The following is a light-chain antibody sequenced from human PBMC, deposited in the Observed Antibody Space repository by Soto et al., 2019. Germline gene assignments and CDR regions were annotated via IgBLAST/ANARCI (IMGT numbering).Light chain of an antibody. J-gene: IGKJ3*01. CDR2: GAS. CDR1: QGVRNSY. CDR3: QQYGTSPQFT. Sequence: IVLTQFPGTLSLSPGERATLSCRASQGVRNSYLAWYQQKPGQAPRLLIYGASTRATGVSDRFSGSGSGTDVTLTITRLEPEDFAVYYCQQYGTSPQFTFGPGTKVDI. V-gene: IGKV3-20*01.